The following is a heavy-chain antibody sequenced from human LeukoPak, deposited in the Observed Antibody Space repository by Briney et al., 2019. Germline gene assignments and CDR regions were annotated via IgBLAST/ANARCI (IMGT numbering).Heavy chain of an antibody. D-gene: IGHD2-2*02. CDR3: ARRPARLYCSSTSCYRLDYYYYYMDV. V-gene: IGHV4-34*01. Sequence: KPSETLSLTCAVYGGSFSGYYWSWIRQPPGKGLEWIGEINHSGSTNYNPSLKSRVTISVDTSKNQVSLKLSSGTAADTAVYYCARRPARLYCSSTSCYRLDYYYYYMDVWGKGTTVTVSS. CDR1: GGSFSGYY. J-gene: IGHJ6*03. CDR2: INHSGST.